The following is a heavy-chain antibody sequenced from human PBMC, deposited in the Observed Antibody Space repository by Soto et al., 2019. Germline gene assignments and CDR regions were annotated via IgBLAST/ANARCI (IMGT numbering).Heavy chain of an antibody. V-gene: IGHV1-2*04. D-gene: IGHD5-12*01. J-gene: IGHJ4*02. CDR1: GYTFTGYY. Sequence: ASVKVSCRASGYTFTGYYMHWVRQAPGQGLEWMGWINPNSGGTNYAQKFQGWVTMTRDTSISTAYMELSRLRSDDTAVYYCASARGYSGYDAFDYWGQGTLVTVSS. CDR3: ASARGYSGYDAFDY. CDR2: INPNSGGT.